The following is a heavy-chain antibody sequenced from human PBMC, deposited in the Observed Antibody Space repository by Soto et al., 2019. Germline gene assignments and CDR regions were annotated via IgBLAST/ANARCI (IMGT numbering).Heavy chain of an antibody. CDR1: GSSISSGGYY. CDR3: ARDDRSTDAFDI. V-gene: IGHV4-31*03. Sequence: PSETLSLTCTVSGSSISSGGYYWSWIRQHPGKGLEWIGYIYYSGSTYYNPSLKSRVTISVDTSKNQFSLKLSSVTAADTAVYYCARDDRSTDAFDIWGQGTMVTVSS. CDR2: IYYSGST. J-gene: IGHJ3*02.